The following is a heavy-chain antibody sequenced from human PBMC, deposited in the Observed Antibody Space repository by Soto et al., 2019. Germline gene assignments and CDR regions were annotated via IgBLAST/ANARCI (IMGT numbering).Heavy chain of an antibody. J-gene: IGHJ4*02. V-gene: IGHV1-24*01. CDR1: GYTLTELS. CDR2: FDPEDGET. CDR3: ATGEYSGYDYSFDY. Sequence: AASVKVSCKVSGYTLTELSMHWVRQAPGKGLEWMGGFDPEDGETIYAQKFQGRVTMTEDTSTDTAYMELSSLRSEDTAVYYCATGEYSGYDYSFDYWGQGTLVTVSS. D-gene: IGHD5-12*01.